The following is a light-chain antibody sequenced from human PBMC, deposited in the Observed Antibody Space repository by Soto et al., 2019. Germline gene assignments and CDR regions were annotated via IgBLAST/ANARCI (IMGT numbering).Light chain of an antibody. J-gene: IGKJ2*01. CDR2: GAS. V-gene: IGKV3-15*01. CDR1: QSAGRN. Sequence: EILMTQSPSTKSVSPWEGASLSCRSSQSAGRNLAWYQQKPGQAPRLLIYGASTTAPGIPARFSGSGSGTEFTLTISSLQSEDFGVYYCQQYNNWPPYTFGQGTKVYIK. CDR3: QQYNNWPPYT.